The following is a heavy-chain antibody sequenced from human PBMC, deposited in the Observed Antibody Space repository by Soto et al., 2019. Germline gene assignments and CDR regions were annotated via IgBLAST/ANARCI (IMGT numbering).Heavy chain of an antibody. CDR1: GGSFSSCY. V-gene: IGHV4-34*01. CDR2: IHHSGTT. Sequence: SETLSLTCTVYGGSFSSCYCSWIRQSPRKGLELIGEIHHSGTTNYNPSLKSRVTISVDTSKNQFSLKLSSVTAADTAVYYCARVGRLLKPFEPWGQGTLVT. CDR3: ARVGRLLKPFEP. J-gene: IGHJ5*02. D-gene: IGHD2-21*01.